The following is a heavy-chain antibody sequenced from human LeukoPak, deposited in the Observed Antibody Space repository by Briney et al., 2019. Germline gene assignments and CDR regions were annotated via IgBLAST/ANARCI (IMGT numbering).Heavy chain of an antibody. CDR3: ARDRETGPPI. CDR2: IYTSGST. D-gene: IGHD1-14*01. V-gene: IGHV4-61*02. Sequence: SETLSLTCTVSGGSISSGSYYWSWIRQPAGKGLEWIGRIYTSGSTNYNPSLKSRVTISVDTSKNQFSLKLSSVTAADTAVYYCARDRETGPPIWGQGTLVSVSS. J-gene: IGHJ4*02. CDR1: GGSISSGSYY.